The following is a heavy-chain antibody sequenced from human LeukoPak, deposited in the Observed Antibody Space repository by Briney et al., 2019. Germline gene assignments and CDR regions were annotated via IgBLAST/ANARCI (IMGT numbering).Heavy chain of an antibody. CDR1: GGSISSGGYS. CDR3: AGRSIAAAGTLLFDY. Sequence: SETLSLTCAVSGGSISSGGYSWSWIRQPPGKGLEWIGYIYHSGSTYYNPSLKSRVTISVDRSKNQFSLKLSSVTAADTAVYYCAGRSIAAAGTLLFDYWGQGTQVTVSS. D-gene: IGHD6-13*01. J-gene: IGHJ4*02. CDR2: IYHSGST. V-gene: IGHV4-30-2*01.